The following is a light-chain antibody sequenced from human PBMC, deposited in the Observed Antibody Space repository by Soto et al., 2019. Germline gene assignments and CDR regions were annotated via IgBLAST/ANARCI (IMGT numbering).Light chain of an antibody. V-gene: IGLV2-14*01. Sequence: QSARTQPASVSGSPRQSITISCTGASSDVGGYTYVSWYQQHPGKAPKLTIYEVNNRPSGVSNRFSGSKSGNTASLTISGLQAEDEADYYCSSYTSSSTLYVFGTGTKVTVL. CDR2: EVN. J-gene: IGLJ1*01. CDR1: SSDVGGYTY. CDR3: SSYTSSSTLYV.